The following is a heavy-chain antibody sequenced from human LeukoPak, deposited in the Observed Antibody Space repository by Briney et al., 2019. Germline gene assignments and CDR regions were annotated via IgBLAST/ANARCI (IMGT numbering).Heavy chain of an antibody. CDR3: ASPRPSGSFDWFPEYFNYYMDV. V-gene: IGHV3-48*03. CDR1: TFTFKRYE. Sequence: PVESLTLSCTSSTFTFKRYEMNWVRQAPGRGLEWISYISNSSNTNYYADSVKGRFTVSRDNAENSLYLQMNSLRAEDTAIYYCASPRPSGSFDWFPEYFNYYMDVWGKGTTVSVSS. CDR2: ISNSSNTN. J-gene: IGHJ6*03. D-gene: IGHD3-9*01.